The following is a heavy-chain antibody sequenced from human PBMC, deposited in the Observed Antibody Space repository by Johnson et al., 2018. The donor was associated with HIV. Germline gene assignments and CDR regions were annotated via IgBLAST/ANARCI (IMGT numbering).Heavy chain of an antibody. Sequence: QVQLVESGGGVVQPGGSLRLSCAASGFTLSNYGMHWVRQAPGKGLEWVTFIRYDGSNKFYSDSVKGRFTVSRDNSKNTLDLQINSLRPEDTAVYYCARLPSGYSRDDLDIWGQGTMVTVSS. J-gene: IGHJ3*02. CDR2: IRYDGSNK. CDR3: ARLPSGYSRDDLDI. V-gene: IGHV3-30*02. D-gene: IGHD5-18*01. CDR1: GFTLSNYG.